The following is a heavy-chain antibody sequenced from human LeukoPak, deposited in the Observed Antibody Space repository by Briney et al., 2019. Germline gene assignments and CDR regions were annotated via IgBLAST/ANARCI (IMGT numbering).Heavy chain of an antibody. CDR1: GGSISSYY. CDR2: IYYSGST. Sequence: SETLSLTCTVSGGSISSYYWSWIRQPPGKGLEWIGYIYYSGSTNYNPSLKSRVTISVDTSKNQFSLKLSSVTAADTAVYYYARAEGATTSWFDPWGQGTLVTVSS. D-gene: IGHD1-26*01. V-gene: IGHV4-59*01. J-gene: IGHJ5*02. CDR3: ARAEGATTSWFDP.